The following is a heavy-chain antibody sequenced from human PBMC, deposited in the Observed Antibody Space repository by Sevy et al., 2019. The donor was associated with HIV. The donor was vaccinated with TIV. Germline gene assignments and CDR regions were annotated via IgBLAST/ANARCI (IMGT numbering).Heavy chain of an antibody. V-gene: IGHV3-7*01. D-gene: IGHD5-18*01. CDR2: IKQDGSEK. CDR3: ARVGGGYSYGYVDY. CDR1: GFTFSSYW. Sequence: GGSLRLSCAASGFTFSSYWMSWVRQAPGKGLEWVANIKQDGSEKYYVDSVKGRFTISRDNAKNSLYLQMNSLRAEDTAVYYCARVGGGYSYGYVDYWGQGTLVTVSS. J-gene: IGHJ4*02.